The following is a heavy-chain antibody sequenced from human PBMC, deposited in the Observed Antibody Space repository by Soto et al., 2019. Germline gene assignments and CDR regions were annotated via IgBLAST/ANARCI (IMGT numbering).Heavy chain of an antibody. CDR1: GYTFTSYG. J-gene: IGHJ5*02. Sequence: QVQLVQSGAEVKKPGASVQVSCKASGYTFTSYGIRWVRQAPGQGLEWMGWINAYNGNTNYAQKLQGRVTMTTDTSTRTAYMELRSMRTDDTTVYYFSRVRPPFEPWVQGTLVSVSS. CDR2: INAYNGNT. CDR3: SRVRPPFEP. V-gene: IGHV1-18*01.